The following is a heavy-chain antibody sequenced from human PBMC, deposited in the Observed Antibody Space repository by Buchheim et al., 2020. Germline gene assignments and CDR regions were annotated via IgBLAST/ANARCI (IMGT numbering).Heavy chain of an antibody. D-gene: IGHD3-22*01. J-gene: IGHJ1*01. V-gene: IGHV3-30-3*01. CDR1: GFTFSSYA. Sequence: QVQLVESGGGVVQPGRSLRLSCAASGFTFSSYAMHWVRQAPGKGLEWVAVISYDGSNKYYADSVKGRFTISRDNSKNKLYLQMNSLRAEDTAVYYCARVSYYYDSSGYFQHWGQGTL. CDR2: ISYDGSNK. CDR3: ARVSYYYDSSGYFQH.